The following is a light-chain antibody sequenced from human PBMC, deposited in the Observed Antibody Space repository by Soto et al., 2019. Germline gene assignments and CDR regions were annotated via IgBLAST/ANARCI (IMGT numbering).Light chain of an antibody. CDR1: QSISTW. V-gene: IGKV1-5*01. CDR2: DAS. J-gene: IGKJ1*01. CDR3: QEYETFSPWT. Sequence: DIQMTQSPSTLSASVGDRVTITCRATQSISTWLAWYQQKPGKAPKLLIHDASTLERGVPSRFSGSGSGTEFTLTISSLQPDDFATYYCQEYETFSPWTFGQGTKVEVK.